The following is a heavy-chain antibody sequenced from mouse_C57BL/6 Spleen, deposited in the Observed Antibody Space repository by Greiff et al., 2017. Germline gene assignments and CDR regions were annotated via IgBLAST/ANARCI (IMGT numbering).Heavy chain of an antibody. CDR2: IDPEDGDT. D-gene: IGHD2-2*01. CDR1: GFNIKDYY. J-gene: IGHJ3*01. V-gene: IGHV14-1*01. Sequence: VQLKQPGAELVRPGASVKLSCTASGFNIKDYYMHWVKQRPEQGLEWIGRIDPEDGDTEYAPKFQGKATMTADTSSNTAYLQLSSLTSEDTAVYYCTTIYGYDGGAWFAYWGQGTLVTVSA. CDR3: TTIYGYDGGAWFAY.